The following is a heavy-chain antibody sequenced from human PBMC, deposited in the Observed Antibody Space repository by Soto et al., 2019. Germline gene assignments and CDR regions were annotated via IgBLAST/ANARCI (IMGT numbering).Heavy chain of an antibody. J-gene: IGHJ4*02. CDR2: ISYDGGNK. Sequence: PGGSLRLSCAASGFTFSSYGMHWVRQAPGKGLEWVAIISYDGGNKNYANSVKGRFTISRDHSKNTLYLQMNSLRVEDTAVYYCAKDGPPALFDYWGQGTLVNVSS. CDR3: AKDGPPALFDY. D-gene: IGHD2-2*01. V-gene: IGHV3-30*18. CDR1: GFTFSSYG.